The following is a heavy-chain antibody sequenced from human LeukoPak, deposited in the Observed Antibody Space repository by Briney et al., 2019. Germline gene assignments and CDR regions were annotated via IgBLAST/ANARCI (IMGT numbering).Heavy chain of an antibody. D-gene: IGHD3-10*01. V-gene: IGHV4-61*02. Sequence: SQTLSLTCTVSGDSISNSRHYWSWIRQPAGKGLEWIGRIYPSGNTNYNPSLKSRVTISLDTSKNQFSLILRSVTATDTAMYYCARAVGGDGSGSLWGPGTLVTVSS. CDR1: GDSISNSRHY. CDR2: IYPSGNT. CDR3: ARAVGGDGSGSL. J-gene: IGHJ4*02.